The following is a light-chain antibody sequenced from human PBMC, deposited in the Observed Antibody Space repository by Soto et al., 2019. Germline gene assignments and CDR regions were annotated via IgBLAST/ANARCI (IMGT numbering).Light chain of an antibody. V-gene: IGKV3-15*01. CDR3: QQYNSWTPYT. CDR2: GAS. J-gene: IGKJ2*01. CDR1: QNVYTN. Sequence: ETVMTQSPATLSVSPGETATLSCRASQNVYTNLAWYQQKPGQAPRLVLYGASTRATGVPARFSGSGSGTEFTLTISSLQSEDFAVYYCQQYNSWTPYTFGQGTKVDIK.